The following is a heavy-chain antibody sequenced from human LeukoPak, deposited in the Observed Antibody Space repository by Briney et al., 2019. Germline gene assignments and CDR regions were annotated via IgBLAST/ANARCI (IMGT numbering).Heavy chain of an antibody. CDR2: IYHSGST. Sequence: PSETLSLTCTVSGYSISSGYYWGWIRQPPGKGLEWIGEIYHSGSTNYNPSLKSRVTISVDKSKNQFSLKLSSVTAADTAVYYCARDRLHSSGWYDAFDIWGQGTMVTVSS. J-gene: IGHJ3*02. CDR1: GYSISSGYY. CDR3: ARDRLHSSGWYDAFDI. V-gene: IGHV4-38-2*02. D-gene: IGHD6-19*01.